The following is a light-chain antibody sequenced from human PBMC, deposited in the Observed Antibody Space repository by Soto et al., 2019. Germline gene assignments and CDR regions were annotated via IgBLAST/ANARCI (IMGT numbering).Light chain of an antibody. V-gene: IGLV2-23*01. CDR3: CSHAGSSSFYV. CDR2: EGS. Sequence: QSVLTQPASVSGSPGQSITISCTGTSSDVGSYNLVSWYQQHPGKAPKLMIYEGSKRPSGVSNRFSGSKSGNTASLTISGLQADDEADYYCCSHAGSSSFYVFGTGTKVTVL. J-gene: IGLJ1*01. CDR1: SSDVGSYNL.